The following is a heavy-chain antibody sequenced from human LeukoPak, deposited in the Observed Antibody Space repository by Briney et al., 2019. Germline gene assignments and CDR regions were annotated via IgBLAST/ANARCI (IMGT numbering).Heavy chain of an antibody. CDR1: GYTFTSHD. D-gene: IGHD2-15*01. CDR2: MSPNSGDT. CDR3: AREGRVVVVAAGFDY. J-gene: IGHJ4*02. Sequence: ASVKVSCKASGYTFTSHDINWVRQATGQGLEWMGWMSPNSGDTGYAQKFQGRVTMTRDTSISTAYMELSRLRSDDTAVYYCAREGRVVVVAAGFDYWGQGTLVTVSS. V-gene: IGHV1-8*01.